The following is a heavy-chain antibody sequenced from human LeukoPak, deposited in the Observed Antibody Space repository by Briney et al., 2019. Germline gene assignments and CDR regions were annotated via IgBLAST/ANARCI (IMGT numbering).Heavy chain of an antibody. CDR1: GFTFSSYW. Sequence: GGSLRLSCAASGFTFSSYWMSWVRQAPGKGLEWVANIKQDGSEKYYVDSVKGRFTISRDNAKNSLYLQMNSLRAEDTAVYYCTRAMTDYDRKYYFDYWGQGALVTVSS. J-gene: IGHJ4*02. V-gene: IGHV3-7*03. CDR3: TRAMTDYDRKYYFDY. D-gene: IGHD3-22*01. CDR2: IKQDGSEK.